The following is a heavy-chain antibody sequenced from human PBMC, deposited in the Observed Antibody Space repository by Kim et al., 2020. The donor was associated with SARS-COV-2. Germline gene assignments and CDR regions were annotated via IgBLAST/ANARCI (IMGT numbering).Heavy chain of an antibody. V-gene: IGHV4-61*01. D-gene: IGHD3-3*01. CDR3: ARESTIFGVVQRWFDP. J-gene: IGHJ5*02. CDR1: GGSVSSGSYY. CDR2: IYYSRST. Sequence: SETLSLTCTVSGGSVSSGSYYWSWIRQPPGKGLEWIGYIYYSRSTNYNPSLKSRVTISVDTSKNQFSLKLSSVTAADTAVYYCARESTIFGVVQRWFDPWGQGTLVTVSS.